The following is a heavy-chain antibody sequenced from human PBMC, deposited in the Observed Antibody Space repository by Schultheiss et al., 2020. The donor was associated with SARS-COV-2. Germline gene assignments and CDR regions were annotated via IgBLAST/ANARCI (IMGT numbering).Heavy chain of an antibody. D-gene: IGHD3-22*01. V-gene: IGHV3-48*04. J-gene: IGHJ6*03. CDR2: ISSSGSTI. Sequence: GGSLRLSCAASGFTFSSYSMNWVRQAPGKGLEWVSYISSSGSTIYYADSVKGRFTISRDNAKNSLYLQMNSLRAEDTAVYYCASLTTAEGYYYMDVWGKGTTVTVSS. CDR1: GFTFSSYS. CDR3: ASLTTAEGYYYMDV.